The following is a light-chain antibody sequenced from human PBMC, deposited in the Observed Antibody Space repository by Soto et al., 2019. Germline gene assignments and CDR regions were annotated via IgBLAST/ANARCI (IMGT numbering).Light chain of an antibody. CDR1: QSVSNW. Sequence: DIQMTQSPSTLSASVGERVTITCRASQSVSNWLAWYQQKLGKAPKLLIYDVSSLESGVPSGFSGSGSGTEFTLTISSLQPDDSATYYCQQYNTFLTFGGGTKVDI. CDR3: QQYNTFLT. V-gene: IGKV1-5*01. CDR2: DVS. J-gene: IGKJ4*01.